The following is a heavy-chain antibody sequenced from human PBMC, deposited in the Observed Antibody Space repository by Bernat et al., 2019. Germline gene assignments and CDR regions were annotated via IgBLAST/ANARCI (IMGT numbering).Heavy chain of an antibody. Sequence: QVQLVESGGGVVQPGRSLRLSCAASGFTFSSYAMHWVRQAPGKGLEWVAVISYDGSNKYYADSVKGRFTISRDNSKNTLYLQMNSLRAEDTAVYYCARDRVNYGSGRGYFDYWGQGTLVTVSS. J-gene: IGHJ4*02. V-gene: IGHV3-30-3*01. CDR2: ISYDGSNK. CDR1: GFTFSSYA. CDR3: ARDRVNYGSGRGYFDY. D-gene: IGHD3-10*01.